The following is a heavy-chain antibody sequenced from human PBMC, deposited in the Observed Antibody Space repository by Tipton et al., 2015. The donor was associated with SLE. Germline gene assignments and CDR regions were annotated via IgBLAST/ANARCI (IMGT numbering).Heavy chain of an antibody. Sequence: LRLSCTVSGGSISSYYWSWIRQPPGKGLEWIGYIYYSGSTNYNPSLKSRVTISVDTSKNQFSLKLSSVTAADTAVYYCARVACSGGSCYSGYDAFDFWGQGTMVTVSS. CDR1: GGSISSYY. J-gene: IGHJ3*01. CDR2: IYYSGST. D-gene: IGHD2-15*01. V-gene: IGHV4-59*01. CDR3: ARVACSGGSCYSGYDAFDF.